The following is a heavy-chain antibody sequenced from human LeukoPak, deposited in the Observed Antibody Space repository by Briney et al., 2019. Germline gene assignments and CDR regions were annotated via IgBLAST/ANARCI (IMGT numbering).Heavy chain of an antibody. Sequence: GGSLRLSCAASGFTFSSYSMNWVRQAPGKGLEWVSSISSSSSYIYYADSVKGQFTISRDNAKNSLYLQMNSLRAEDTAVYYCARDRGYCSSTSCSGGYWGQGTLVTVSS. CDR2: ISSSSSYI. CDR1: GFTFSSYS. J-gene: IGHJ4*02. D-gene: IGHD2-2*01. CDR3: ARDRGYCSSTSCSGGY. V-gene: IGHV3-21*01.